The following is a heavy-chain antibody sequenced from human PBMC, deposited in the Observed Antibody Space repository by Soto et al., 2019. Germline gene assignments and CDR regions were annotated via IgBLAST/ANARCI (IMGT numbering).Heavy chain of an antibody. J-gene: IGHJ3*02. CDR1: GYSFTSYW. CDR3: ARRKRDGYNPGYAFDI. D-gene: IGHD5-12*01. V-gene: IGHV5-10-1*01. CDR2: IDPSDSYT. Sequence: GESLKISCKGSGYSFTSYWISWVRQMPGKGLEWMGRIDPSDSYTNYSPSFQGHVTISADKSISTAYLQWSSLKASDTAMYYCARRKRDGYNPGYAFDIWGQGTMVTVSS.